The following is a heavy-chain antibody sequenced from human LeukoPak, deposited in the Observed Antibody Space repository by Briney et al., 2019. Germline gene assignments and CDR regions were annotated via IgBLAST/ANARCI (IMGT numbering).Heavy chain of an antibody. D-gene: IGHD3-10*01. Sequence: SETLSLTCRVSGVSISSGSNYWGWIRQPPGKTLEWIGSIYSSGSTYYNSSLKSRVIILIDTAKNQFSLKLSSVTAADTAVYYCARVPGGYYYYMDVWGKGTTVTVSS. CDR3: ARVPGGYYYYMDV. V-gene: IGHV4-39*07. CDR1: GVSISSGSNY. CDR2: IYSSGST. J-gene: IGHJ6*03.